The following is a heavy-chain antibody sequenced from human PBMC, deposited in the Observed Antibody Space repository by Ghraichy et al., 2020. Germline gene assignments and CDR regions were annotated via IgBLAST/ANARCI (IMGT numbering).Heavy chain of an antibody. D-gene: IGHD1-26*01. CDR3: AKGSGSYFGGAIGF. J-gene: IGHJ4*02. Sequence: GGSLRLSCAASGFTFSTYAMTWVRQAPEKGLECVSTISGNGGITYYADSVKGRFTVSRDNSENTLYLQMNSLRADDTATYFCAKGSGSYFGGAIGFWGQGTLVIVSS. V-gene: IGHV3-23*01. CDR2: ISGNGGIT. CDR1: GFTFSTYA.